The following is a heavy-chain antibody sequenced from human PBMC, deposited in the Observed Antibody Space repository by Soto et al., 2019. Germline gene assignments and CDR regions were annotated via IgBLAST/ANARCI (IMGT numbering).Heavy chain of an antibody. V-gene: IGHV4-4*02. CDR3: ARSAGWYAIHA. CDR2: VFHTGTT. D-gene: IGHD6-19*01. J-gene: IGHJ5*02. Sequence: QVQLQESGPGLVKPSGTLSLTCAVSGDSVSSPYYWCWVRQPPGKGLEWIGEVFHTGTTSYNPSLRSRVTTSMDKSINQFSLDLSSVTAADTAVYYCARSAGWYAIHAWGPGTLV. CDR1: GDSVSSPYY.